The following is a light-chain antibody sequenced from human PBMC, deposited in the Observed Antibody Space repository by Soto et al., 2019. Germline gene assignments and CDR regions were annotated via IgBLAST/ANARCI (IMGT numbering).Light chain of an antibody. J-gene: IGKJ1*01. Sequence: DIQMTQSPSTLSGSVGDRVTITCRASQTISSWLAWYQQKPGKAPKLLIYKASTLKSGVPSRFSGSGSGTEFPITLSSLQPDDFATYYCQHYNSYSEEFGQGNKVDIK. CDR3: QHYNSYSEE. V-gene: IGKV1-5*03. CDR2: KAS. CDR1: QTISSW.